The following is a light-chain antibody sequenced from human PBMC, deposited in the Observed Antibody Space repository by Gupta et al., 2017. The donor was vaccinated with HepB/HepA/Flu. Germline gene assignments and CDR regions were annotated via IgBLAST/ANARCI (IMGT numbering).Light chain of an antibody. CDR1: ESVLYSPNNKNY. CDR3: QQYYSTPLT. Sequence: DIVMTQSPGSLAVSLGERATVNCRSSESVLYSPNNKNYLAWFQQKPGQPPRLLIYWASTRESGVPDRFSGSGSGTDFTLTISSLQAEDVAVYYCQQYYSTPLTFGGGTKVEIK. J-gene: IGKJ4*01. CDR2: WAS. V-gene: IGKV4-1*01.